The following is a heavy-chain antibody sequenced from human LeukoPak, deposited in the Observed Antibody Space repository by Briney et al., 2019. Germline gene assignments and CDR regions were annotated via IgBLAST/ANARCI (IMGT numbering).Heavy chain of an antibody. D-gene: IGHD2-2*03. CDR1: GGTFSSYA. CDR2: IIPIFGTA. Sequence: SVKVSCKASGGTFSSYAISWVRQAPGQGLEWMGGIIPIFGTANYAQKFQGRVTITADESTSTAYMELSSLRSEDTAVYYCARDPLPPLGDCSSTSCQDWFDPWGQGTLVTVSS. J-gene: IGHJ5*02. CDR3: ARDPLPPLGDCSSTSCQDWFDP. V-gene: IGHV1-69*13.